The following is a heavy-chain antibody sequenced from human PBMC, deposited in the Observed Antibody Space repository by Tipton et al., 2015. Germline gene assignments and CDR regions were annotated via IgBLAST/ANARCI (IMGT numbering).Heavy chain of an antibody. Sequence: TLSLTCTVSSDSINKYYWSWIRQPPGKELQWIGYIQYSGGTNYNPSLESRVSMSVDTSKTQFSLEMRSVTATDTAVYYCAKGVGISRMGMDVWGQGTTVTVSS. CDR3: AKGVGISRMGMDV. CDR2: IQYSGGT. V-gene: IGHV4-59*01. D-gene: IGHD2-15*01. CDR1: SDSINKYY. J-gene: IGHJ6*02.